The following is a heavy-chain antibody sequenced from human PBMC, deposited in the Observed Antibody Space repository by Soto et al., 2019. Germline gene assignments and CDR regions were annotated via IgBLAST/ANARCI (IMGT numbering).Heavy chain of an antibody. Sequence: SETLSLTCTVSGGSISSYYWSWIRQPPGKGLEWIGYISNTGNTVYNPSLRSRVAMSLDTSKNQFTLKLSSVSAADTAVYYCARVINWFDPWGQGTQVTVSS. J-gene: IGHJ5*02. V-gene: IGHV4-59*01. CDR1: GGSISSYY. CDR3: ARVINWFDP. CDR2: ISNTGNT.